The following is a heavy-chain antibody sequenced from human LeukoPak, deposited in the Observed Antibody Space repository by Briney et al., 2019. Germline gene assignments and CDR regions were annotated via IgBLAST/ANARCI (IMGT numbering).Heavy chain of an antibody. Sequence: ASVKVSCKASGGTFSSYAISWVRQAPGQGLEWMGRIIPILGIANYAQKLQGRVTMTTDTSTSTAYMELRSLRSDDTAVYYCARVWNYLAFDIWGQGTMVTVSS. CDR3: ARVWNYLAFDI. V-gene: IGHV1-69*04. CDR2: IIPILGIA. CDR1: GGTFSSYA. D-gene: IGHD1-7*01. J-gene: IGHJ3*02.